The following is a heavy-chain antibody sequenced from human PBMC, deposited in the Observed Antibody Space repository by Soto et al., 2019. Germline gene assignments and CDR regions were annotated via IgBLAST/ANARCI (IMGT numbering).Heavy chain of an antibody. CDR2: INPSGEST. D-gene: IGHD7-27*01. V-gene: IGHV1-46*01. CDR1: GYTLTNYY. Sequence: QAQPVQSGAEVKKPGASVKVSCKASGYTLTNYYMHWVRQAPGQGLEWMGMINPSGESTTYAQKFQGRVTMTRDTTTDTVYMELTSLTFVATAVHYCASANLGYWGQGTLVTVSS. CDR3: ASANLGY. J-gene: IGHJ4*02.